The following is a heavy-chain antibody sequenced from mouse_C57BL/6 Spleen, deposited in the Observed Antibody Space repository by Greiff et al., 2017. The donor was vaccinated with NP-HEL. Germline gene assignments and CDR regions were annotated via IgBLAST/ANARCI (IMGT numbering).Heavy chain of an antibody. D-gene: IGHD4-1*01. V-gene: IGHV1-50*01. Sequence: VQLQQPGAELVKPGASVKLSCKASGYTFTSYWMQWVKQRPGQGLEWIGEIDPSDSYTNYNQKFKGKATLTVDTSSSTAYMQLSSLTSEDSAVYYCARGTGTLGDYFDYWGQGTTLTVSS. CDR3: ARGTGTLGDYFDY. CDR1: GYTFTSYW. CDR2: IDPSDSYT. J-gene: IGHJ2*01.